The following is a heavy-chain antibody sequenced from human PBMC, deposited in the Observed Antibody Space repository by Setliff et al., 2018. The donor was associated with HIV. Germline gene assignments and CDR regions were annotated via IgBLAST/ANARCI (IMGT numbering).Heavy chain of an antibody. V-gene: IGHV3-13*01. CDR1: GFTFVNHD. D-gene: IGHD3-22*01. CDR2: IGTAGET. J-gene: IGHJ3*02. Sequence: GGSLRLSCAASGFTFVNHDIEWVRQAPGKGLEWVSHIGTAGETYYLDSVKGRFTISREDARNSGYLQMNSLRDDDTAVYFCARTAYYRDSSGYYSVAFDMWGPGTMVTVSS. CDR3: ARTAYYRDSSGYYSVAFDM.